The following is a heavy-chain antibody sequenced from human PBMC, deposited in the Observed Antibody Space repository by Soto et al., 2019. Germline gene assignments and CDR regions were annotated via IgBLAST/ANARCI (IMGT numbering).Heavy chain of an antibody. J-gene: IGHJ4*01. CDR2: IIPIFGTA. CDR1: GGTFSSYA. Sequence: QVQLVQSGAEVKKPGSSVKVSCKASGGTFSSYAISWVRQAPGQGLEWMGGIIPIFGTANYAQQVQGRDTSTADKSLSTAYMGPRSLRAEDTPVYYCARGDYYDSSSTHGDYCGPGTMVPGTS. V-gene: IGHV1-69*06. CDR3: ARGDYYDSSSTHGDY. D-gene: IGHD3-22*01.